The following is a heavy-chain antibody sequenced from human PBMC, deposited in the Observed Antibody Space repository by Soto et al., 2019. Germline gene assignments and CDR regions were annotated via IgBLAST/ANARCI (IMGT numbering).Heavy chain of an antibody. D-gene: IGHD5-18*01. CDR2: IIPIFGTA. CDR1: GGTFSSYA. J-gene: IGHJ6*02. CDR3: ARVSGSYRYYYYGMDV. Sequence: SVKVSCKASGGTFSSYAISWVRQAPGQGLEWMGGIIPIFGTANYAQKFQGRVTITADESTSTAYMELSSLRSEDTAVYYCARVSGSYRYYYYGMDVCGQGTTVTVSS. V-gene: IGHV1-69*13.